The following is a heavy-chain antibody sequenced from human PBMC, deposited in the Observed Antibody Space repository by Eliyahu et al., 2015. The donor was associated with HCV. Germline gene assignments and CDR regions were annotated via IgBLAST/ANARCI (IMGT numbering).Heavy chain of an antibody. D-gene: IGHD2-15*01. CDR3: ARDLFDIVVAFTPNDAFDI. Sequence: EVQLVESGGGLVQPGGSLRLSCIASGFTFSRYWMSWVRQAPGKGLEWVANIKQDEIEKYYVDSVKGRFTVSRDNAKNSLYLHMNSLRVEDTAIYYCARDLFDIVVAFTPNDAFDIWGHGTMVTVSS. J-gene: IGHJ3*02. CDR1: GFTFSRYW. V-gene: IGHV3-7*03. CDR2: IKQDEIEK.